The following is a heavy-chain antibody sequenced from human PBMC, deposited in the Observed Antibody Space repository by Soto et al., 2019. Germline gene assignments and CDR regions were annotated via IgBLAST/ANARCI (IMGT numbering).Heavy chain of an antibody. CDR3: ARDIPYCGGVCHDAFDI. CDR2: ISASNGNT. J-gene: IGHJ3*02. V-gene: IGHV1-18*01. Sequence: GASVKVSCKASGYTFTSYGISWVRQAPGQGLEWMGWISASNGNTTYAQKFQGRVTMTRDTSTSTVNMELSSLRSEDTAVYYCARDIPYCGGVCHDAFDIWGQGTMVTVSS. CDR1: GYTFTSYG. D-gene: IGHD2-21*02.